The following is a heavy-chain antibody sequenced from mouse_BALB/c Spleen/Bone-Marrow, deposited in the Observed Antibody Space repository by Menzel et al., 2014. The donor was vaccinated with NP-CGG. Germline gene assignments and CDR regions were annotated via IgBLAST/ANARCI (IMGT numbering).Heavy chain of an antibody. Sequence: LVESGPELVKPGASVKISCKASGYSFTDYFMSWVKQSHGKSLEWIGRINPYNGVTFYNQNFKGKATLTVDKSSSTAHMELLSLTSEDSAVYYCGRWANWGQGTTLTVSS. V-gene: IGHV1-37*01. CDR3: GRWAN. J-gene: IGHJ2*01. CDR1: GYSFTDYF. CDR2: INPYNGVT.